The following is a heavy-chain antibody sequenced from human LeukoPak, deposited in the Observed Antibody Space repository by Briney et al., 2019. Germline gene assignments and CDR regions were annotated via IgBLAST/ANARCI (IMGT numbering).Heavy chain of an antibody. D-gene: IGHD5-12*01. J-gene: IGHJ4*02. Sequence: GGSLRLSCAASGFTFSSYGMHWVRQAPGKGLEWVAVISYDGSNKYYADSVKGRFTISRDNSKNTLYLQMNSLRAEDTAVYYCARDPTGMGYVSGYDYWGQGTLVTVSS. CDR3: ARDPTGMGYVSGYDY. V-gene: IGHV3-30*03. CDR1: GFTFSSYG. CDR2: ISYDGSNK.